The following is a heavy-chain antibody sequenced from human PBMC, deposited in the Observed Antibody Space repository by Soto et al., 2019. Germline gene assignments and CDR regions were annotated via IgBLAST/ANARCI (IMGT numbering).Heavy chain of an antibody. CDR1: GGSISSGGYY. J-gene: IGHJ6*03. V-gene: IGHV4-31*03. CDR3: ARAYDYIWGSYRYTSYYYMXV. Sequence: SETLSLTCTVSGGSISSGGYYWSWIRQHPGKGLEWIGYIYYSGSTYYNPSLKSRVTILVDTSKNQFSLKLSSVTAADTAVYYCARAYDYIWGSYRYTSYYYMXVWGKGTTVTVSS. D-gene: IGHD3-16*02. CDR2: IYYSGST.